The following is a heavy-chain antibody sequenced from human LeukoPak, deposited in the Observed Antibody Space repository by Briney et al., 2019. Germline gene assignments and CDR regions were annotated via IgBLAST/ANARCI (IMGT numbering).Heavy chain of an antibody. CDR3: AKYIRDYDSSGYYLEIGYFDY. CDR1: GFTFSDYY. Sequence: GGSLRLSCAASGFTFSDYYMSWIRQAPGKGLEWVSAISGSGGSTYYADSVKGRFTISRDNSKNTLYLQMNSLRAEDTAVYYCAKYIRDYDSSGYYLEIGYFDYWGQGTLVTVSS. CDR2: ISGSGGST. J-gene: IGHJ4*02. D-gene: IGHD3-22*01. V-gene: IGHV3-23*01.